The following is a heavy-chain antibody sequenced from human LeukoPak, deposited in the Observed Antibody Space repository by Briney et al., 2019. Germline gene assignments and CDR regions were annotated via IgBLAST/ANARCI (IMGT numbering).Heavy chain of an antibody. CDR2: IYYSGST. Sequence: SETLSLTCTVSGYSISSDYYWAWIRQPPGKGLEWIGSIYYSGSTYYNPSLKTRVTMSVDTSNNQFSLRLSSVTAADTAVYYCARLISRLAAIDIWGQGTMVTVSS. V-gene: IGHV4-38-2*02. CDR1: GYSISSDYY. J-gene: IGHJ3*02. CDR3: ARLISRLAAIDI. D-gene: IGHD3-9*01.